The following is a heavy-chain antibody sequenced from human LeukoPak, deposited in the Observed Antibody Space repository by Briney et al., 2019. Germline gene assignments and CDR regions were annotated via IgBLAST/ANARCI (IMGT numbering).Heavy chain of an antibody. D-gene: IGHD3-22*01. CDR2: ISGYNGNT. CDR3: ASLKNYYDSSGYLVTDAFDI. CDR1: GYTFTSYY. V-gene: IGHV1-18*04. Sequence: GASVKVSCKASGYTFTSYYMHWVRQAPGQGLEWMGWISGYNGNTNYAQKLQGRVTVTTDTSTSTAYMELRRLKSDDTAVYYCASLKNYYDSSGYLVTDAFDIGGQGTMVTVSS. J-gene: IGHJ3*02.